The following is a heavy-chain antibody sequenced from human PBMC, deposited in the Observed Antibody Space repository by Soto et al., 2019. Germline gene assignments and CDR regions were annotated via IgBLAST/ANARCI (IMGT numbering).Heavy chain of an antibody. CDR2: IIPIFGTA. J-gene: IGHJ6*02. V-gene: IGHV1-69*12. CDR3: ARIDSSSWYDYYYYGMDV. D-gene: IGHD6-13*01. Sequence: QVQLVQSGAEVKKPGSSVKVSCKASGGTFSSYAISWVRQAPGQGLEWMGGIIPIFGTANYAQKFQGRVTITADESTSTAYMELSSLRSEDTALYYCARIDSSSWYDYYYYGMDVWGQGTTVTVSS. CDR1: GGTFSSYA.